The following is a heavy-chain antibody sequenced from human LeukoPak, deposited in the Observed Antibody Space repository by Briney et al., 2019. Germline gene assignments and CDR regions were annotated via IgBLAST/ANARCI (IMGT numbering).Heavy chain of an antibody. V-gene: IGHV1-2*02. D-gene: IGHD6-19*01. Sequence: ASVKVSCKASGYTFTDYYMHWVRQAPGQGLEWMGWINPNSGGTNYAQKCQGRVTMTRDTSISTASMELSRLRSDDTAVYYCVRYSIAVAGPYNWFDPWGQGALVTVSS. CDR3: VRYSIAVAGPYNWFDP. CDR1: GYTFTDYY. CDR2: INPNSGGT. J-gene: IGHJ5*02.